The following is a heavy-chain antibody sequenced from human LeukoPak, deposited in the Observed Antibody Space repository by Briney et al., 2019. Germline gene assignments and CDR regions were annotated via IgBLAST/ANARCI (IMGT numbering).Heavy chain of an antibody. CDR3: AGRPTGYSSGYIH. CDR1: GFIVSNNF. V-gene: IGHV3-53*01. CDR2: ISGSAHKI. Sequence: GGSLRLSCAASGFIVSNNFMSWVRQAPGKGLDWVSVISGSAHKIRYADSVKGRFTISRDNSENIVYLQMNNLRVEDTAVYYCAGRPTGYSSGYIHWGQGTLVTVSS. D-gene: IGHD5-18*01. J-gene: IGHJ4*02.